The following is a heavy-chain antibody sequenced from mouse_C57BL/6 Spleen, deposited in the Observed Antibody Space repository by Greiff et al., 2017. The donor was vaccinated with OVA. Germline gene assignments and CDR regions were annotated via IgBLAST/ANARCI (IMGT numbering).Heavy chain of an antibody. CDR2: IDPSDSYT. CDR1: GYTFTSYW. Sequence: VQLQQPGAELVRPGTSVKLSCKASGYTFTSYWMHWVKQRPGQGLEWIGVIDPSDSYTNSNQKFKGKATLTVDTSSSTAYMQLSSLTSEDSAVYYCARRGYYGSSPYYAMDYWGQGTSVTVSS. J-gene: IGHJ4*01. V-gene: IGHV1-59*01. CDR3: ARRGYYGSSPYYAMDY. D-gene: IGHD1-1*01.